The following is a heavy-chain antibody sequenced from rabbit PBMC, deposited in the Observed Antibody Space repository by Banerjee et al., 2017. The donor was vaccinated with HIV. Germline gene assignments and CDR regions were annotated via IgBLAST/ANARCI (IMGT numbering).Heavy chain of an antibody. J-gene: IGHJ3*01. CDR2: IYAGSSGRI. V-gene: IGHV1S45*01. CDR1: GFSFSNSYW. Sequence: QEQLEESGGGLVKPEGSLTLTCKASGFSFSNSYWICWVRQAPGKGLEWIACIYAGSSGRIDYANWAKGRFTISKTSSTTVTLQMTSLTAADTATYFCARTGYGGYGYGLDLWGQGTLVTVS. D-gene: IGHD6-1*01. CDR3: ARTGYGGYGYGLDL.